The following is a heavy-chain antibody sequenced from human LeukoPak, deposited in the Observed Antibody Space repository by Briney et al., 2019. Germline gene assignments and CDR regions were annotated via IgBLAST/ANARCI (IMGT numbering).Heavy chain of an antibody. CDR1: GYTFTSYD. Sequence: GASVKVSCKASGYTFTSYDINWVRQATGQGLEWMGWMNPNSGNTGYAQKFQGRVTMTRNTSISTAYMELRSLRSDDTAVYYCAREGQDVWGSYRYNDYWGQGTLVTVSS. J-gene: IGHJ4*02. CDR3: AREGQDVWGSYRYNDY. D-gene: IGHD3-16*02. CDR2: MNPNSGNT. V-gene: IGHV1-8*01.